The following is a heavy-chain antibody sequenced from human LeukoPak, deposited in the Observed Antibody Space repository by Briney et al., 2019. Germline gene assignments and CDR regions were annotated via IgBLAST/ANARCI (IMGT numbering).Heavy chain of an antibody. V-gene: IGHV3-74*01. Sequence: HSGGSLRLSCAASGFTLSRYWMHWVRQVPGKGLVWVPRIEPDGSRITYADSLKGRFTMSRDNAKNTLYLQMNSLRAEDTAVYYCARDFAGGDDYWGQGTLVTVSS. CDR3: ARDFAGGDDY. D-gene: IGHD3-16*01. CDR1: GFTLSRYW. J-gene: IGHJ4*02. CDR2: IEPDGSRI.